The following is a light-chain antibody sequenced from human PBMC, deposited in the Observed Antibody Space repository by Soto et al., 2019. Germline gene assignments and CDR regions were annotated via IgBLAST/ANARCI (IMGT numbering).Light chain of an antibody. CDR1: QSVSSY. J-gene: IGKJ5*01. Sequence: TQSPCSVSAWERERVTITGGASQSVSSYLAWYQQEPGQAPRLLIYDASNRATGIPARFSGSGSGTDFTLTISSLETPDFAVYYCQQGSDWPLITFGEGTRLEIK. CDR3: QQGSDWPLIT. CDR2: DAS. V-gene: IGKV3-11*01.